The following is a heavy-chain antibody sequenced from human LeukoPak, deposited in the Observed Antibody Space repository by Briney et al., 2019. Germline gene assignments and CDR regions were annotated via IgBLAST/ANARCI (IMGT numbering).Heavy chain of an antibody. CDR2: IKTESEGETK. V-gene: IGHV3-15*07. Sequence: GGSLRLSWAASGFIFSKVWMNWVRQAPGKGLEWVGRIKTESEGETKDYAAPVKGRFTVSRDDSKNTFYLVMNSLKIDDTAIYYCTTGIDDGGGYWGQGTLVTVSS. CDR3: TTGIDDGGGY. J-gene: IGHJ4*02. D-gene: IGHD3-10*01. CDR1: GFIFSKVW.